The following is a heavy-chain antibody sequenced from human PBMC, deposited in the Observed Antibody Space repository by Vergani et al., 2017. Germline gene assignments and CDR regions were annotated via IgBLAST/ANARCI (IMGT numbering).Heavy chain of an antibody. CDR3: ARGGDYQGWYFDL. CDR1: GFTFSSYS. CDR2: ISSSSSYI. V-gene: IGHV3-21*01. D-gene: IGHD4-17*01. J-gene: IGHJ2*01. Sequence: EVQLVESGGGLVKPGGSLRLSCAASGFTFSSYSMNWVRQAPGKGLEWVSSISSSSSYIYYADSVKGRFTISSDNAKNSLYLQMNSLRAEDTAVYYCARGGDYQGWYFDLWGRGTLVTVSS.